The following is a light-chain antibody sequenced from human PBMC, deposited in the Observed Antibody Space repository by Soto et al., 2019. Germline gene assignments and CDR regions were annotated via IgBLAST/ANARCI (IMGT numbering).Light chain of an antibody. Sequence: GDIVPIPPQASQSISGTLAWYQQKPGKAPKLLMYAASSLERGVPSRFSGSGSGTEFTLTISSLQPDDFATYYCQQYDTYSRPFGHGAIVDI. CDR1: QSISGT. J-gene: IGKJ3*01. CDR3: QQYDTYSRP. V-gene: IGKV1-5*01. CDR2: AAS.